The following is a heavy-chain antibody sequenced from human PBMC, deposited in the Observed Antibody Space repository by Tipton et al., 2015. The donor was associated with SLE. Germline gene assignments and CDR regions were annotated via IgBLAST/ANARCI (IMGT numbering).Heavy chain of an antibody. CDR1: GFTFSSYG. J-gene: IGHJ6*02. CDR2: IRYDGSNK. CDR3: AKDFWSGYYYYYYGMDV. Sequence: SLRLSCAASGFTFSSYGMHWVRQAPGKGLEWVAFIRYDGSNKYYADSVKGRFTISRDNSKNTLYLQMNSLRAEDTAVYYCAKDFWSGYYYYYYGMDVWGQGTTVTVSS. D-gene: IGHD3-3*01. V-gene: IGHV3-30*02.